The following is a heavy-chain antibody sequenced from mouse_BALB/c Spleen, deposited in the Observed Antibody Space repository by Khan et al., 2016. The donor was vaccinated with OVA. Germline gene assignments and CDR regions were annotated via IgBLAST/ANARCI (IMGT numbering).Heavy chain of an antibody. CDR2: IYPGSGNT. V-gene: IGHV1-84*02. CDR3: AKGGYYGNSLFDY. CDR1: GFTFTDYY. D-gene: IGHD1-1*01. J-gene: IGHJ2*01. Sequence: QVQLKQSGPELVKPGASVKISCKASGFTFTDYYTNWVKQKPGQGLEWIGWIYPGSGNTKYNEKFKGMATLTVDTSSSTAYMQLSSLTSEDTAVYFCAKGGYYGNSLFDYWGQGTTLTVSS.